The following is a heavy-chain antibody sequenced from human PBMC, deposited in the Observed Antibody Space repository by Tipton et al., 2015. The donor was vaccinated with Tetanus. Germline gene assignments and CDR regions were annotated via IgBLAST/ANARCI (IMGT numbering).Heavy chain of an antibody. Sequence: TLSLTCTVSGGSVNSGRYYWTWIRQHPGKGLEWIGYVYYSGSATYNPSLKRRVVISVDTSKDQFSLKINSVTAADTAVYYCARVGNTMIGGQATHFDYWGPGALVTVSS. CDR3: ARVGNTMIGGQATHFDY. CDR2: VYYSGSA. J-gene: IGHJ4*02. V-gene: IGHV4-31*03. CDR1: GGSVNSGRYY. D-gene: IGHD3-10*01.